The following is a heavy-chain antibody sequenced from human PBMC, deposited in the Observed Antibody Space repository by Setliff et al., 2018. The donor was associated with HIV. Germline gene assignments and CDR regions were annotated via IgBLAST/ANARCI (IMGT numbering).Heavy chain of an antibody. D-gene: IGHD5-12*01. Sequence: GGSLRLSCAASGFTFRSYSMNWVRQAPGKGLEWISYISSSNKTIHYADSVKGRFTISRDNGKNLLYLQMNSLRAEDTAVYFCARYGRGFRSPYFFDYWGQGTLVTVSS. J-gene: IGHJ4*02. CDR2: ISSSNKTI. V-gene: IGHV3-48*01. CDR1: GFTFRSYS. CDR3: ARYGRGFRSPYFFDY.